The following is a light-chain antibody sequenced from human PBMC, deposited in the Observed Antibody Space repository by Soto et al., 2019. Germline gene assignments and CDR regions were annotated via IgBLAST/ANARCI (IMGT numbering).Light chain of an antibody. CDR1: TGTVTSGHY. CDR3: LLSYGGARV. CDR2: DTS. Sequence: QAVVTQEPSLTVSPGGTVTLTCGSSTGTVTSGHYPYWIQQQTGQAPRTLIYDTSNKHSWTPARFSGSLLGGKAALTLSGAQPEDEAEYYCLLSYGGARVFGGGTKLPS. V-gene: IGLV7-46*01. J-gene: IGLJ2*01.